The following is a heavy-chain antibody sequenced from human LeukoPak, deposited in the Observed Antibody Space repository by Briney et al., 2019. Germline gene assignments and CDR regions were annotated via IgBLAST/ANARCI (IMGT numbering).Heavy chain of an antibody. CDR2: IYTSGST. CDR3: ARYCGGDCYSYYFDH. CDR1: GGSISSGSYY. Sequence: SETLSLTCTVSGGSISSGSYYWRWIRQPAGKGLEWIGRIYTSGSTNYNPSLKSRVTISVDTSKNQFSLKLSSVTAADTAVYYRARYCGGDCYSYYFDHWGQGTLVTVSS. V-gene: IGHV4-61*02. D-gene: IGHD2-21*02. J-gene: IGHJ4*02.